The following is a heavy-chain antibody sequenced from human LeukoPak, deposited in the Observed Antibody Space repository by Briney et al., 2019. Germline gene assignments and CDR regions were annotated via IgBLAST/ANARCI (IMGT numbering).Heavy chain of an antibody. J-gene: IGHJ4*02. CDR2: ISGSGGST. Sequence: PGGSLRLSCAASGFTFSSYAMSWVRQAPGKGLEWVSAISGSGGSTYYADPVKGRFTISRDNAKNSLYLQMNSLRAEDTAVYYCAREVGSYSYFDYWGQGTLVTVSS. CDR1: GFTFSSYA. D-gene: IGHD1-26*01. V-gene: IGHV3-23*01. CDR3: AREVGSYSYFDY.